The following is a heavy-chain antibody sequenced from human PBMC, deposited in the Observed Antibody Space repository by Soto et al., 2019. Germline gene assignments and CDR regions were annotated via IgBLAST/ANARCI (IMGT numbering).Heavy chain of an antibody. V-gene: IGHV4-39*01. CDR2: IYYSGYT. CDR1: GGSISSSSYY. D-gene: IGHD3-10*01. Sequence: PSETLSLTCTVSGGSISSSSYYWGWIRQPPGKGLEWIGSIYYSGYTYYNPSLKSRVTISVDTSKNQFSLKLSSVTAADTAVYYCARHVFTTVVRGLLITFEYYSGIDVWGRGTTVTVSS. J-gene: IGHJ6*02. CDR3: ARHVFTTVVRGLLITFEYYSGIDV.